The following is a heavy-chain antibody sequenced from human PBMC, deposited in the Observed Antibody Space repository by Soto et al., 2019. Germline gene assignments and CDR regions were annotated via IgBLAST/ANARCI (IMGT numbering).Heavy chain of an antibody. J-gene: IGHJ6*03. V-gene: IGHV4-34*01. CDR2: INDSGNI. CDR1: GGSFSGYQ. CDR3: ARGLILWFGELSRRGGYYYYMHV. Sequence: SETLSLTCAVYGGSFSGYQWTWIRQTPGKGLEWIGEINDSGNINYNPSLKSRVTILVDTAKKQISLKLSSVTAADTAVYYCARGLILWFGELSRRGGYYYYMHVWGKGTTVTVS. D-gene: IGHD3-10*01.